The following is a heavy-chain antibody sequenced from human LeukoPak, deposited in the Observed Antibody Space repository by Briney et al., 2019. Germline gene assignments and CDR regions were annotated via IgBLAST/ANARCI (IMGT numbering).Heavy chain of an antibody. D-gene: IGHD4/OR15-4a*01. V-gene: IGHV3-7*01. J-gene: IGHJ4*02. CDR1: GFTFSSYW. Sequence: GGSLRLSCAASGFTFSSYWMSWVRQAPGKGLEWVANIKKGGSEKYYVDSVKGRFTISRDNAKKSLYLQMNSLGAEDTAVYYCARRAGAYSHPYDYWGQGTLVTVSS. CDR3: ARRAGAYSHPYDY. CDR2: IKKGGSEK.